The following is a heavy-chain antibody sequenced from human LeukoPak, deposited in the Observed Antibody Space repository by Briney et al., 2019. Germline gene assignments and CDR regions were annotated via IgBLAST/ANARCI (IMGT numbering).Heavy chain of an antibody. D-gene: IGHD3-10*01. CDR3: VRGGFGHAMDV. CDR2: INNDGSGT. J-gene: IGHJ6*02. CDR1: GFTSSSYW. V-gene: IGHV3-74*01. Sequence: PGGSLRLSCAASGFTSSSYWMHWVRQAPGKGLVWVSVINNDGSGTNYADSVKGRSTISRDNAKNTLYLQMTSLGAEDTAVYYCVRGGFGHAMDVWGQGTTVTVPS.